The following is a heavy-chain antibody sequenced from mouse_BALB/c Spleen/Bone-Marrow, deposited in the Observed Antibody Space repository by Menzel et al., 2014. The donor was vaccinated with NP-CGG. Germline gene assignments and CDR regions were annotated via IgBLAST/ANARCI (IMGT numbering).Heavy chain of an antibody. CDR1: GFSFNSYG. V-gene: IGHV5-9-2*01. CDR2: ISGGGSYT. D-gene: IGHD2-4*01. CDR3: ARHAYYDQTEVSFVY. Sequence: EVMLVESGGGLVRSGGSLKLSCAASGFSFNSYGMSWVRQTPEKRLEWVATISGGGSYTFYPDSVKGRFTISKDNAKNNLYLQLSSLRSEHTALYYCARHAYYDQTEVSFVYWGQGTLVTSSA. J-gene: IGHJ3*01.